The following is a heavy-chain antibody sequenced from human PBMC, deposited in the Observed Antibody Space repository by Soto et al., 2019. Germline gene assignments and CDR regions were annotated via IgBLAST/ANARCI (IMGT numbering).Heavy chain of an antibody. Sequence: GGSLRLSCAASGFTFSSYGMHWVRQAPGKGLEWVAVISYDGSNKYHADSVKGRFTISRDNSKNTLYLQMNSLRAEDTAVYYCAKSSGWPSHYYYYGMDVWGQGTTVTVSS. CDR1: GFTFSSYG. D-gene: IGHD6-19*01. J-gene: IGHJ6*02. CDR2: ISYDGSNK. V-gene: IGHV3-30*18. CDR3: AKSSGWPSHYYYYGMDV.